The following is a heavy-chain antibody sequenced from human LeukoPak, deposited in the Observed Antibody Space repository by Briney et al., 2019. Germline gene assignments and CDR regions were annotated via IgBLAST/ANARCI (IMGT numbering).Heavy chain of an antibody. Sequence: GGSLRLSCAASGFTFSSYAMSWVRQAPGKGLEWVSSISGSGNRTYYADSVKGRFTISRDNSKNTLYLQMNSLRAEDTAVYYCAASLPNIVVVPATKGPFGYWGQGALVTVSS. CDR3: AASLPNIVVVPATKGPFGY. V-gene: IGHV3-23*01. CDR1: GFTFSSYA. J-gene: IGHJ4*02. CDR2: ISGSGNRT. D-gene: IGHD2-2*01.